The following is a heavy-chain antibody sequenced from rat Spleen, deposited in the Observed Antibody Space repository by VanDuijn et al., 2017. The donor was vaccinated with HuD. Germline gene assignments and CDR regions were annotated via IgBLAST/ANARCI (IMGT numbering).Heavy chain of an antibody. CDR1: GFTFSRYW. CDR3: AVAGYGY. J-gene: IGHJ2*01. CDR2: INPDGGST. V-gene: IGHV5-58*01. Sequence: EVQLVESGGGLVQPGRSLKLSCVASGFTFSRYWMYWIRQAPGKGLEWVSSINPDGGSTYYPDSVKGRFTVSRDNAENTVYLQMNSLWSEDTATYYCAVAGYGYWGQGVVVTVSS. D-gene: IGHD4-3*01.